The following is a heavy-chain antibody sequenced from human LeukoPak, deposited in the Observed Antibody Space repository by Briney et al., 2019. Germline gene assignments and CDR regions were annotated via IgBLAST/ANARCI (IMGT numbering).Heavy chain of an antibody. Sequence: ASVKVSCKASGYTFTGYYMHWVRQAPGQGLEWMGWINPNSGGTNYAQKFQGRVTMTRDTSISTAYMELSRLRSDDTALYYCARVKPTTYYYDSSGYPGDYWGQGTLVTVSS. V-gene: IGHV1-2*02. CDR1: GYTFTGYY. J-gene: IGHJ4*02. CDR3: ARVKPTTYYYDSSGYPGDY. CDR2: INPNSGGT. D-gene: IGHD3-22*01.